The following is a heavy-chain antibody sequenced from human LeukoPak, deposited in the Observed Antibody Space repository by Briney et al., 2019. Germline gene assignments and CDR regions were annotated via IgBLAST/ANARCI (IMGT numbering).Heavy chain of an antibody. CDR3: ASPWSSGGFDY. V-gene: IGHV4-39*01. CDR2: IYCCGST. D-gene: IGHD6-19*01. J-gene: IGHJ4*02. CDR1: GGFISSSSYF. Sequence: SETLSLTCTVSGGFISSSSYFWGWIRQPPGKGLECIGSIYCCGSTSYNTSLKSRVTISVDTSENQFSLKLSSVTAADPAVYYCASPWSSGGFDYWGQGTLVTVSS.